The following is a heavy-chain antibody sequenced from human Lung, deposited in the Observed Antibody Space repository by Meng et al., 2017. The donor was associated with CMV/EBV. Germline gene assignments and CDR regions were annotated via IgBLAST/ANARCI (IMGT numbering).Heavy chain of an antibody. V-gene: IGHV4-34*01. J-gene: IGHJ6*02. CDR3: ARAFGGTIFGVVNYYYGMDV. CDR2: INHSGST. Sequence: SETLSLTCAVYGGSFSGYYWSWIRQPPGKGLEWIGEINHSGSTNYNPSLKSRVTISVDTSKNQFSLKLSSVTAADTAVYYCARAFGGTIFGVVNYYYGMDVWXQGNXVTV. D-gene: IGHD3-3*01. CDR1: GGSFSGYY.